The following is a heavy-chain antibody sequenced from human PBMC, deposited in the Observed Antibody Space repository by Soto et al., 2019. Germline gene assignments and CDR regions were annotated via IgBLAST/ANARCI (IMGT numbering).Heavy chain of an antibody. J-gene: IGHJ6*02. D-gene: IGHD3-3*01. CDR2: ISSSSSYI. V-gene: IGHV3-21*01. CDR3: ARGPEGPRMYYDFWSGYYGTRNYYYYGMDV. CDR1: GFTFSSYS. Sequence: GGSLRLSCAASGFTFSSYSMNWVRQAPGKGLEWVSSISSSSSYIYYADSVKGRFTISRDNAKNSLYLQMNSLRAEDTAVYYCARGPEGPRMYYDFWSGYYGTRNYYYYGMDVWGQGTTVTVSS.